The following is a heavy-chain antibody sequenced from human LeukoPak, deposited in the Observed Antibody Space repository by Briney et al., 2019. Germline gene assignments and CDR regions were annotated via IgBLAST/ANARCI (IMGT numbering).Heavy chain of an antibody. CDR2: TIPIFGTA. J-gene: IGHJ6*02. V-gene: IGHV1-69*13. Sequence: GASVKVSCKASGGTFSSYAISWVRQAPGQGLEWMGGTIPIFGTANYAQKFQGRVTITADESTSTAYMELSSLRSEDTAVYYCARDLERYSYLLTDADYYGMDVWGQGTTVTVSS. CDR1: GGTFSSYA. D-gene: IGHD5-18*01. CDR3: ARDLERYSYLLTDADYYGMDV.